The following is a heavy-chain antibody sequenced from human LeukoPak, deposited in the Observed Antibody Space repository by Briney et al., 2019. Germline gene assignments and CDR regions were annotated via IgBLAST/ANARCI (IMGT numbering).Heavy chain of an antibody. V-gene: IGHV3-53*01. D-gene: IGHD5-24*01. CDR2: IYSGGST. J-gene: IGHJ4*02. CDR1: GFTVSSNH. CDR3: ASWGRDGYNYDY. Sequence: GGSLRLSCAASGFTVSSNHMSWVRQAPGKGLEWVSVIYSGGSTYYADSVKGRFTISRDNSKNTLYLQMNSLRAEDTAVYYCASWGRDGYNYDYWGQGTLVTVSS.